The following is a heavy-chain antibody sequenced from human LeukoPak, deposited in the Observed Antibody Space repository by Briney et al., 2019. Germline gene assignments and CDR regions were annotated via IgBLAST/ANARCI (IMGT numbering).Heavy chain of an antibody. CDR2: ISISADMT. J-gene: IGHJ4*02. CDR3: ANAGVPNDY. D-gene: IGHD3-10*01. CDR1: GFPFSSHA. V-gene: IGHV3-23*01. Sequence: GGSLRLSCEVSGFPFSSHAMSWVRQAPGRGLEWVSGISISADMTYYADSVQGRFIISRDNSKNTVYLQMDSLRVEDTAVYYCANAGVPNDYWGQGTLVTVSS.